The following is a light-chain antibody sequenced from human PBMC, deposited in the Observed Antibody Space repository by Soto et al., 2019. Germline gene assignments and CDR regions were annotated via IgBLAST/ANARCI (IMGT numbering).Light chain of an antibody. CDR3: QHYNSYSEA. V-gene: IGKV1-39*01. CDR1: QTISNF. CDR2: AAS. Sequence: DIQMTQSPSSLSASVGDRVTITCRASQTISNFVNWYQQKLGRAPRLLIYAASSLQSGVPSRFSGSGSGTDFTLTISSLQPEDFATYYCQHYNSYSEAFGQGTKVELK. J-gene: IGKJ1*01.